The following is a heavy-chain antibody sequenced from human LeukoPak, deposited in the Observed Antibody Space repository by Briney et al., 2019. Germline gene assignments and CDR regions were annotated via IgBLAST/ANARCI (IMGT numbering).Heavy chain of an antibody. V-gene: IGHV2-70*04. CDR2: IDWDDDK. J-gene: IGHJ4*02. Sequence: SGPTLVNPTQTLTLTCTFSGFSLTTSGMRVSWIRQPPGKALEWLARIDWDDDKFYSTSLKTRLTISKDTSKNQVVLTMTNMDPVDTATYYCARGGGSSWIDYWGQGTLVTVSS. CDR3: ARGGGSSWIDY. CDR1: GFSLTTSGMR. D-gene: IGHD2-15*01.